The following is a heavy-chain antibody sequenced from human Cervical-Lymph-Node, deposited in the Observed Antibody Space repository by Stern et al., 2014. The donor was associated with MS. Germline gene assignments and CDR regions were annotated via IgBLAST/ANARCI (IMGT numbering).Heavy chain of an antibody. V-gene: IGHV1-24*01. J-gene: IGHJ6*02. CDR3: VRAVTFYGMDV. Sequence: VQLVESGAEVKKPGASVKVSCKVSGNSLSELSVYWVRQAPGEGLEWMGGLDREDGERIYAQKFQGRVTVTEDIFRNTAYMELSSLRSEDTAVYYCVRAVTFYGMDVWGQGTLVTVSS. CDR2: LDREDGER. CDR1: GNSLSELS. D-gene: IGHD4-23*01.